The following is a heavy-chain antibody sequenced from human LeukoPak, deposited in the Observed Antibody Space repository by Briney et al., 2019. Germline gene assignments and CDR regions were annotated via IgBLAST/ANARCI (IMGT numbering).Heavy chain of an antibody. CDR3: AKGAPSEHVWGNYRRFDF. D-gene: IGHD3-16*02. V-gene: IGHV3-23*01. J-gene: IGHJ4*02. CDR1: RFTFSSYA. CDR2: IGGGGATT. Sequence: GGSLRLSCAASRFTFSSYAMSWIRQAPGQGLESVSSIGGGGATTYYADSVKGRFAISRDNSKNTLYLQMNSLRGEDTAVYYCAKGAPSEHVWGNYRRFDFWGQGTLVTVSS.